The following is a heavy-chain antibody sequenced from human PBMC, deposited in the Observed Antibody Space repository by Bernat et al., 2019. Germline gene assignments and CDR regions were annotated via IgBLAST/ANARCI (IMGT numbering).Heavy chain of an antibody. J-gene: IGHJ4*02. D-gene: IGHD5-18*01. Sequence: QVQLVESGGGVVQPGRSLRLSCAASGFTFSSYGMHWVRQAPGKGLEWVAVISYDGSNKYYADSVKGRFTISRDNSKNTLYLQMNSLRAEDTAVYYCAKDPGAFRGYSYVDYWAREPWSPSPQ. CDR2: ISYDGSNK. V-gene: IGHV3-30*18. CDR1: GFTFSSYG. CDR3: AKDPGAFRGYSYVDY.